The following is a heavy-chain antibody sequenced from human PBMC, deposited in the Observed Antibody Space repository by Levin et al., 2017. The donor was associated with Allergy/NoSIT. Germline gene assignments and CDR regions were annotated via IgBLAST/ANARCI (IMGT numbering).Heavy chain of an antibody. J-gene: IGHJ4*02. CDR3: GREGSGRFYGAVDY. D-gene: IGHD1-26*01. Sequence: PGGSLRLSCAASGFTFSGYGMHWVRQAPGKGLEWVAVTWYDGSNKYYADSVKGRFTISRDNSKNTLYLQMNSLGDEDTAVYYCGREGSGRFYGAVDYWGQGTRVIVSS. CDR1: GFTFSGYG. CDR2: TWYDGSNK. V-gene: IGHV3-33*01.